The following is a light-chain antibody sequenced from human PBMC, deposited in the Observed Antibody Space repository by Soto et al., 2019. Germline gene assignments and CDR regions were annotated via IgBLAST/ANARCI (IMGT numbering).Light chain of an antibody. J-gene: IGKJ1*01. V-gene: IGKV3-15*01. CDR3: QQYNNWWT. Sequence: EIVMTQSPATLSVSPGERATLSCRASQSVSSNLAWYQQKPGQAPRLLIYGASTRATGIPARFSGSGSGTEFTLTIRSLKSEEFAVYYCQQYNNWWTFGQGTKVDIK. CDR2: GAS. CDR1: QSVSSN.